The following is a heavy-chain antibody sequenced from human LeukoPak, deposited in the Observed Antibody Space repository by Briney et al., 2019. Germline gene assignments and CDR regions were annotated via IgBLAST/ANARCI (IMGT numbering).Heavy chain of an antibody. V-gene: IGHV4-31*03. CDR3: ARTKARSSGSYYRRHNWFDP. Sequence: PSQTLSLTCTVSGGSISSGGYYWSWIRQHPGKGLEWIGYIYYSGSTYYNPSLKSRVAISVDTSKNQFSLKLSSVTAADTAVYYCARTKARSSGSYYRRHNWFDPWGQGTLVTVSS. J-gene: IGHJ5*02. D-gene: IGHD1-26*01. CDR1: GGSISSGGYY. CDR2: IYYSGST.